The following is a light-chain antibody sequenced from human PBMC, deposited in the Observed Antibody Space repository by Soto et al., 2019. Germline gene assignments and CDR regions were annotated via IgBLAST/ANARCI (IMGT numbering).Light chain of an antibody. CDR3: MQALQSLT. CDR1: QSLLYNNTYNY. CDR2: FGS. J-gene: IGKJ5*01. V-gene: IGKV2-28*01. Sequence: EIVMTHSPLNLPVTPGEPASIACRSSQSLLYNNTYNYSDWYVQKPGQSPQLLIYFGSNRAAGVPDRFSGSGSGTDFTLNINRVEAEDVGTYYCMQALQSLTFGQGTRLEIK.